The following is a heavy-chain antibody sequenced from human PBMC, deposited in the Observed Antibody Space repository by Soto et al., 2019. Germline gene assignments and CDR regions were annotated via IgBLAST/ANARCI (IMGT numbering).Heavy chain of an antibody. CDR1: DHTCTYYG. CDR3: AATGGHYCGLDV. CDR2: ISGYNGNT. D-gene: IGHD2-8*02. J-gene: IGHJ6*02. Sequence: QVQLLQSGGEVKKPGASVKVSCNSSDHTCTYYGINWVRRAPGQGLEWMGWISGYNGNTKYAQKFQDRVTMSADTSTRKAYMEMRSLTYGGTAGYFCAATGGHYCGLDVWVQGTTVTVSS. V-gene: IGHV1-18*01.